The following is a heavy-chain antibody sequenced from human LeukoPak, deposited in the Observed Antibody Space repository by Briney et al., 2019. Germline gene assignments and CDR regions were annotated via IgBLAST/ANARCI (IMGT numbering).Heavy chain of an antibody. CDR1: GGSFSGYY. V-gene: IGHV4-34*01. J-gene: IGHJ4*02. CDR2: IYYSGST. CDR3: VRGSTLRHYQY. D-gene: IGHD3-16*01. Sequence: SETLSLTCAVYGGSFSGYYWSWIRRPPGKGLEWIGSIYYSGSTYYNPSLKSRVTVSVDTSKNQFSLILSSVTAADTAVYYCVRGSTLRHYQYWGQGTLVTVSS.